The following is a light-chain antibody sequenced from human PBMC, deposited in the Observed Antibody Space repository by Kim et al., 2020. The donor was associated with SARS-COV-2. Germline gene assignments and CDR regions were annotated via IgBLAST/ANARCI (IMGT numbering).Light chain of an antibody. Sequence: ASVKRTCALSSGHSSYAIAGHQQQPEKGPRYLMKVNSDGSHSKGDGIPDRFSGSSSGAERYVTISSLQSEDEAEYYCQTWDTGIRVFGGGTKLTVL. CDR2: VNSDGSH. V-gene: IGLV4-69*01. CDR1: SGHSSYA. J-gene: IGLJ2*01. CDR3: QTWDTGIRV.